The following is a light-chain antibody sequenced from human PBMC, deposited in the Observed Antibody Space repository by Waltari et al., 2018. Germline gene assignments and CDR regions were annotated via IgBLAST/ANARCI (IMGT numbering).Light chain of an antibody. V-gene: IGKV3-15*01. CDR1: QSVSSN. Sequence: RATLSCRASQSVSSNLAWYQQKPGQAPRLLIYGASTRATGIPARFSGSGSGTEFTLTISSLQSEDFAVYYCQQYNNWVTFGQGTKLEIK. CDR2: GAS. J-gene: IGKJ2*01. CDR3: QQYNNWVT.